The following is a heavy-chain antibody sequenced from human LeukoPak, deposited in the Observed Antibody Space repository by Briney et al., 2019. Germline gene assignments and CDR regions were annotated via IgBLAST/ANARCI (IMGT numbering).Heavy chain of an antibody. CDR3: AKGGRILDYYYGMDV. CDR2: ISYDGSNK. CDR1: GFIFSSYG. Sequence: GRSLRLSCAASGFIFSSYGMHWVRQAPGKGLEWVAVISYDGSNKYYADSVKGRFTISRDNSKNTLYLQMNSLRAEDTAVYYCAKGGRILDYYYGMDVWGQGTTVTVSS. J-gene: IGHJ6*02. V-gene: IGHV3-30*18. D-gene: IGHD1-26*01.